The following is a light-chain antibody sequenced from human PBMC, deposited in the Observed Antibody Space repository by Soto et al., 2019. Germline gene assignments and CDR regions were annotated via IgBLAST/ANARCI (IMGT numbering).Light chain of an antibody. CDR2: EVT. J-gene: IGLJ1*01. CDR3: GSYSSTTTREV. CDR1: SSDVGGYNY. Sequence: QSALTQPPSASGSPGQSVAISCTGTSSDVGGYNYVSWYQQHPGKAPKLIIYEVTHRPSGVSHRFSGSKSASTASLTISGLQVEDEADYFCGSYSSTTTREVFGSGTKVTVL. V-gene: IGLV2-14*01.